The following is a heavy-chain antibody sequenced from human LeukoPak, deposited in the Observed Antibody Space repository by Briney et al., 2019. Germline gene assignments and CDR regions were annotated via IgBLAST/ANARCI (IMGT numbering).Heavy chain of an antibody. Sequence: SVRVSCKASGGTFSSYAISWVRQAPGQGLEWMGGIIPIFGTANYAQKFQGRVTITADESTSTAYMELSRLRSDDTAVYYCASRALWFGELFDYWGQGTLVTVSS. CDR2: IIPIFGTA. CDR1: GGTFSSYA. CDR3: ASRALWFGELFDY. D-gene: IGHD3-10*01. J-gene: IGHJ4*02. V-gene: IGHV1-69*01.